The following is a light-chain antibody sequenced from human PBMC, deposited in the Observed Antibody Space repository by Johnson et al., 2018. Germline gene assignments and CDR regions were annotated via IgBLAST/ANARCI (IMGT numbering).Light chain of an antibody. CDR2: ENN. J-gene: IGLJ1*01. CDR1: SSNIGNNY. V-gene: IGLV1-51*02. CDR3: GTWDSSLSAGNV. Sequence: QSVLTQPPSVSAAPGQKVTISCSGSSSNIGNNYVSWYQQLPGTAPKLLIYENNKLPSGIPDRFSGSNSGTSATLGITGLQTGDEADYYCGTWDSSLSAGNVFGTVTKVTVL.